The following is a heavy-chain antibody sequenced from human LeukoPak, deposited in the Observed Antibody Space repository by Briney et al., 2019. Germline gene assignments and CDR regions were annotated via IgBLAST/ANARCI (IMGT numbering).Heavy chain of an antibody. Sequence: ASVKVSCKASGYTFTSYGISWVRQAPGQGLEWMGWISAYNGNTNYAQKLQGRVTMTTDTSTSTAYMELRSLRSDDTAVYYCAREYCSSTSCYAVGYNWFDPWGQGTLVTVSS. CDR1: GYTFTSYG. J-gene: IGHJ5*02. CDR2: ISAYNGNT. D-gene: IGHD2-2*01. V-gene: IGHV1-18*01. CDR3: AREYCSSTSCYAVGYNWFDP.